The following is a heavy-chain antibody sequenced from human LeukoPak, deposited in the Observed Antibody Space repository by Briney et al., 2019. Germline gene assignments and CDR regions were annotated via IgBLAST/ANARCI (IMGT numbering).Heavy chain of an antibody. J-gene: IGHJ3*02. CDR2: ISAYNGHT. CDR3: AREGPKDAFDI. V-gene: IGHV1-18*01. CDR1: GYTLTSYG. Sequence: ASVKVSCKASGYTLTSYGISWVRQVPGQGLEWMGWISAYNGHTNYAQKVQGRVTMTTDTSTSTAYMELRSLRSDDTAVYYCAREGPKDAFDIWGQGTMVTVSS.